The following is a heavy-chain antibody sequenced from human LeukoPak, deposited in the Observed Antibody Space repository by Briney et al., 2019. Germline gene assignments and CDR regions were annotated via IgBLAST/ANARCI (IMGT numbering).Heavy chain of an antibody. J-gene: IGHJ3*02. V-gene: IGHV4-39*07. Sequence: SETLSLTCTVSGGSISSSSYYWGWIRQPPGKGLEWIGSIYYSGSTYYNPSLKSRVTISVDTSKNQFSLKLSSVTAADTAVYYCARARMTTVTKGAFDIWGQGTMVTVSS. D-gene: IGHD4-17*01. CDR1: GGSISSSSYY. CDR3: ARARMTTVTKGAFDI. CDR2: IYYSGST.